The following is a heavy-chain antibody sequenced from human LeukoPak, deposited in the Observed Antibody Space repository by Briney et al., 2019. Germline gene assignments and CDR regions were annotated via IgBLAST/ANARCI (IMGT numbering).Heavy chain of an antibody. V-gene: IGHV4-61*02. D-gene: IGHD3-9*01. J-gene: IGHJ2*01. CDR2: IYTSGST. CDR3: ARSLRGYDILTGYSSDWYFDL. Sequence: SETLSLTCTVSGGSISSSSYYWGWIRQPAGKGLEWIGRIYTSGSTNYNPSLKSRVTMSVDTSKNQFSLKLSSVTAADTAVYYCARSLRGYDILTGYSSDWYFDLWGRGTLVTVSS. CDR1: GGSISSSSYY.